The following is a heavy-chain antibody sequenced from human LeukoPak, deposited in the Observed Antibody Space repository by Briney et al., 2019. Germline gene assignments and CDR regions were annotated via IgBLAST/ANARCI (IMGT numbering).Heavy chain of an antibody. CDR3: AKDRCSNGVGCYYYYMDV. CDR1: GFTFSSYA. CDR2: ISGSGGST. V-gene: IGHV3-23*01. J-gene: IGHJ6*03. Sequence: GGSLRLSCATSGFTFSSYAMSWVRQAPGKGLEWVSAISGSGGSTYYADSVKGRFSISRDSSKNILYLQMNSLRAEDTAVYYCAKDRCSNGVGCYYYYMDVWGKGTSVTISS. D-gene: IGHD2-8*01.